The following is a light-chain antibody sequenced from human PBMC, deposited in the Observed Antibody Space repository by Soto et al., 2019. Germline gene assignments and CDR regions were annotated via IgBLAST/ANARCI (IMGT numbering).Light chain of an antibody. Sequence: QSALTQPASVSGSPGQSITISCTGTSSDVGGYNYVSWYQQHPGKAPKLMIYDVSNRPSGVSNRFSGSKSGNTASLTISGLLAEDEADYYCSSYTSSNSPVVFGGGTKVTVL. CDR1: SSDVGGYNY. CDR2: DVS. J-gene: IGLJ2*01. V-gene: IGLV2-14*01. CDR3: SSYTSSNSPVV.